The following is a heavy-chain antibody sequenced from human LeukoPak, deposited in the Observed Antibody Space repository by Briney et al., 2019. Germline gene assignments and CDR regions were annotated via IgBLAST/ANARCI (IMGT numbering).Heavy chain of an antibody. J-gene: IGHJ6*02. V-gene: IGHV1-18*01. CDR3: ARTYNWNSLVGKEIYYYGMDV. CDR1: GYTFTSYG. Sequence: ASVTVSCQASGYTFTSYGISWVRQAPGQGLEWMGWISAYNGNTNYAKKLQGRFTMTTDTSTSTAYMELRSLRSDDTAVYYCARTYNWNSLVGKEIYYYGMDVWGQGTTVTVSS. CDR2: ISAYNGNT. D-gene: IGHD1-1*01.